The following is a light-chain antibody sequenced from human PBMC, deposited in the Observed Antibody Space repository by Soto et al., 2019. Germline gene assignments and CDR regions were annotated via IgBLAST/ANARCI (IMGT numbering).Light chain of an antibody. V-gene: IGKV3-20*01. J-gene: IGKJ1*01. CDR1: QSVDSNY. CDR2: YIS. Sequence: EIVLTQSPGTLSLSPGERATLSCRASQSVDSNYLAWYQPKPGQAPRLLIYYISRRATGIPDRFSGSGSGTDFTLTISRLEPEDFAVYYCQQYDRSPETFGQGTKVEIK. CDR3: QQYDRSPET.